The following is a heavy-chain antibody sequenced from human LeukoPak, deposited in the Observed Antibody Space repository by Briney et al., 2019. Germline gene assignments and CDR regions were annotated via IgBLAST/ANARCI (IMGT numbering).Heavy chain of an antibody. J-gene: IGHJ6*03. V-gene: IGHV4-59*11. CDR3: GTDALVGYFSYYYMDV. CDR1: GGSISSHY. CDR2: ISNSGST. D-gene: IGHD2-15*01. Sequence: SETLSLTCTVSGGSISSHYWTWIRQSPVKGLEWIGDISNSGSTSYNPSLKSRVTISIDTSKNQFSLKLSSVTAADTAVYYCGTDALVGYFSYYYMDVWGKGTMVTVSS.